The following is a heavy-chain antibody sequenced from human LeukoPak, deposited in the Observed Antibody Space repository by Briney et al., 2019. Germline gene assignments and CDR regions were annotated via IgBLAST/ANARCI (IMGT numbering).Heavy chain of an antibody. CDR2: ISGSGGST. CDR3: AKGYYDSSGYNWFDP. D-gene: IGHD3-22*01. V-gene: IGHV3-23*01. CDR1: GFTFSSYA. Sequence: GASLRLSCAASGFTFSSYAMSWVRQAPGKGLEWVSAISGSGGSTYCADSVKGRFTISRDNSKNTLYLQMNSLRAEDTAVYYCAKGYYDSSGYNWFDPWGQGTLVTVSS. J-gene: IGHJ5*02.